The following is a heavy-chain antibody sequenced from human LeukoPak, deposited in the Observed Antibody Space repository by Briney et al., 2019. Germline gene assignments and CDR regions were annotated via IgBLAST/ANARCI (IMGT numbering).Heavy chain of an antibody. CDR3: ARDLPNYYDSSGYYGY. CDR2: INPNSGGT. CDR1: GYTFTGYY. V-gene: IGHV1-2*02. D-gene: IGHD3-22*01. Sequence: GASVKVSCKSSGYTFTGYYMHWVRQAPGQGLEWMGWINPNSGGTNYAQKFQGRVTMTRDTSISTAYMELSRLRSDDTAVYYCARDLPNYYDSSGYYGYWGQGTLVTVSS. J-gene: IGHJ4*02.